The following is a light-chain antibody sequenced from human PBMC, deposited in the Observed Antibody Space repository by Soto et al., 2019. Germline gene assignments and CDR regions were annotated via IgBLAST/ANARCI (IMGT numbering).Light chain of an antibody. Sequence: QSVLTQPPSVSGAPGQRVIISCTGSSSNIGAGFHVHWYQQFPGTAPKLLIYDTTNRPSGVPDRFSASKSGSSASLAITGLQAEDEADYYCQSYDSSLLSAPSSFGTGTKVTVL. V-gene: IGLV1-40*01. CDR2: DTT. CDR3: QSYDSSLLSAPSS. J-gene: IGLJ1*01. CDR1: SSNIGAGFH.